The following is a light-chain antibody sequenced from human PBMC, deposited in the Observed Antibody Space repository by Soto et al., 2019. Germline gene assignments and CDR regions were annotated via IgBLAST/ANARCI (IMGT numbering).Light chain of an antibody. CDR2: DVS. CDR1: SSDVGGYNS. Sequence: QSALTQPRSVSGSPGQSVTISCTGTSSDVGGYNSVSWYQQHPAKAPKLMIYDVSKRPSGVPDRFSGSKSGNTASLTISGLQAEDEADYYCCSYAGSCPFVFGTGTKLTVL. V-gene: IGLV2-11*01. CDR3: CSYAGSCPFV. J-gene: IGLJ1*01.